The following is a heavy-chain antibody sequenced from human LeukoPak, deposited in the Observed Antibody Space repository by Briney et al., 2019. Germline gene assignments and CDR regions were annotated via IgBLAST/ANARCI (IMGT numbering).Heavy chain of an antibody. J-gene: IGHJ4*02. Sequence: PGGSLRLSCAASGFTVSSNYMSWVRQAPGKGLEWVSVIYSGGSTYYADSVKGRFTISRDNAKNSLYLQMNSLRAEDTAVYYCAKAFIEYQLLSAPDYWGQGTLVTVSS. V-gene: IGHV3-53*01. CDR2: IYSGGST. D-gene: IGHD2-2*01. CDR3: AKAFIEYQLLSAPDY. CDR1: GFTVSSNY.